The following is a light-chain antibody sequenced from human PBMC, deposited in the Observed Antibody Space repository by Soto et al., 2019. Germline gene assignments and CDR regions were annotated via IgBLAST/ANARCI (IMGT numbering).Light chain of an antibody. Sequence: DIVMTQSPLLLPVTPGEPASISCRSSQSLLQINGYHALDWYLQKPGQSPQLLLYLGSHRAPGVPGRCNGSGSRTYFTLKISRVEAEDVGVYYCLQALQTPITFGRGTR. V-gene: IGKV2-28*01. CDR2: LGS. CDR3: LQALQTPIT. J-gene: IGKJ5*01. CDR1: QSLLQINGYHA.